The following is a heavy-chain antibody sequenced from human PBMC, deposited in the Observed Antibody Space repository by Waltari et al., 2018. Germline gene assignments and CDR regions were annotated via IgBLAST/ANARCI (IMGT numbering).Heavy chain of an antibody. CDR1: GFTFNDDM. Sequence: EVQLVESGGTVVQPGGSLRLSCAASGFTFNDDMMHWVRQVPGKGPEWVSLISWDGGSTSYADSVKGRFTISRDNSRNSLYLKMQSLRTEDSALYYCTKDIRGSGWYVFDFWGQGTLVTVSS. J-gene: IGHJ4*02. CDR2: ISWDGGST. CDR3: TKDIRGSGWYVFDF. D-gene: IGHD6-19*01. V-gene: IGHV3-43*01.